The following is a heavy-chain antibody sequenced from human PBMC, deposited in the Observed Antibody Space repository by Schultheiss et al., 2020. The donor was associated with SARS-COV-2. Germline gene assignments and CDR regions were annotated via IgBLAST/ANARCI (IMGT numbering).Heavy chain of an antibody. Sequence: GGSLRLSCAASGFTFSSYAMHWVRQAPGKGLEWVAVISYDGSNKYYADSVKGRFTISRDNFKNTLYLQMNSLRAEDTAVYYCARGGIRTLWFGELLPFDYWGQGTLVTVSS. CDR3: ARGGIRTLWFGELLPFDY. J-gene: IGHJ4*02. D-gene: IGHD3-10*01. CDR1: GFTFSSYA. V-gene: IGHV3-30*01. CDR2: ISYDGSNK.